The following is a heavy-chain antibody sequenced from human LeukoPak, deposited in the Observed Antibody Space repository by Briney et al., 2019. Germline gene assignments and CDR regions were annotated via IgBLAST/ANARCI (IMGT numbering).Heavy chain of an antibody. CDR1: GYTFTSYA. Sequence: ASVKVSCKASGYTFTSYAIHWVRQAPGQRLEWMGLINAGNGITKYSQEFQGRVTITRDTSASTAYMELSSLRSDDVAVYYCARARYTNYAMDYWGQGTLITVSS. CDR3: ARARYTNYAMDY. D-gene: IGHD4-11*01. V-gene: IGHV1-3*03. J-gene: IGHJ4*02. CDR2: INAGNGIT.